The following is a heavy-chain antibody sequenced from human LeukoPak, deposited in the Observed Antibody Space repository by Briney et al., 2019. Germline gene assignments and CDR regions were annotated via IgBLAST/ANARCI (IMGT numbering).Heavy chain of an antibody. CDR2: ISSASSSI. CDR3: ARDEGSLSAFDI. Sequence: GGSLRLSCAVSGITFSSYSMNWVRQAPGKGLEWISYISSASSSIYYADSVKGRFTISRDNAKNSLFLQMNSLRAEDTAVYYCARDEGSLSAFDIWGQGTMVTVSS. CDR1: GITFSSYS. J-gene: IGHJ3*02. D-gene: IGHD3-16*02. V-gene: IGHV3-48*04.